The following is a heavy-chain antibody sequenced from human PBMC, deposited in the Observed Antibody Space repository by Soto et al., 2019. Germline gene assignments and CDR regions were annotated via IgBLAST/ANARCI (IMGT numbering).Heavy chain of an antibody. CDR3: AKETATCGGAFDF. CDR1: GFPCGSYD. Sequence: HPGGSLRLSCAASGFPCGSYDMTWVRQAPGKGLEWVSTILVDGRTFYVDSVKGRFTISRDNSRNTVYLQMNSLTAADTPLYYCAKETATCGGAFDFCGQGTMVTVSS. V-gene: IGHV3-23*01. CDR2: ILVDGRT. J-gene: IGHJ3*01. D-gene: IGHD3-3*01.